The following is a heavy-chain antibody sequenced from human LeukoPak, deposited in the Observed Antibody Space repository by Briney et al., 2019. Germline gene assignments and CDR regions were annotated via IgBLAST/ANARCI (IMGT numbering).Heavy chain of an antibody. CDR3: ARGWLAETTVVTPYNY. D-gene: IGHD4-23*01. CDR1: GGTFSSYA. V-gene: IGHV1-69*01. CDR2: IIPIFGTA. J-gene: IGHJ4*02. Sequence: GSSVKVSCKASGGTFSSYAISCVRQAPGQWLEWMGGIIPIFGTANYAQKFQGRVTITAVESMSTAYMELSSLRSEDTAVYYCARGWLAETTVVTPYNYWGQGTLVTVSS.